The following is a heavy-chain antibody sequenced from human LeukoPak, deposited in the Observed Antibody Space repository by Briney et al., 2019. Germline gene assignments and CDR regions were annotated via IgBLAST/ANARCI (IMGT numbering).Heavy chain of an antibody. CDR2: IYYSGST. J-gene: IGHJ4*02. CDR3: ARARSGIYGDSDPYYFDY. V-gene: IGHV4-59*12. Sequence: KPSETLSLTCTVSGGSISSYYWSWIRQPPGKGLEWIGYIYYSGSTNYNPSLKSRVTMSVDRSKNQFSLKLSSVTAADTAVYYCARARSGIYGDSDPYYFDYWGQGTLVTVSS. D-gene: IGHD4-17*01. CDR1: GGSISSYY.